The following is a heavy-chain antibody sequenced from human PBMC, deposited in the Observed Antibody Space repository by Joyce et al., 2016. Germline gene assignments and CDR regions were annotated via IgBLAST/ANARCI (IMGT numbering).Heavy chain of an antibody. CDR2: INYSGTT. CDR1: GDSISNKNYY. Sequence: QPQLQESGPGLVKLSETLSLTCTVSGDSISNKNYYWGWIRQPPGKGLEWIGSINYSGTTRYNSTLKSHVTITVDTSKNQFSLKLSSVTAADTAVYYCARDVPYYCDSSGYYRNWFEPWGQGTLVTVSS. V-gene: IGHV4-39*07. CDR3: ARDVPYYCDSSGYYRNWFEP. J-gene: IGHJ5*02. D-gene: IGHD3-22*01.